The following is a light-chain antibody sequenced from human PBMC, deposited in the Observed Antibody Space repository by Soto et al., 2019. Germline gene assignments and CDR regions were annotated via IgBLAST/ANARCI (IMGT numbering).Light chain of an antibody. CDR3: QQYYNWPPGT. V-gene: IGKV3-15*01. Sequence: EIVLTQSPATLSVSPGERATLSFRASQSISSSLAWYQQQPGPATRRLIYHASTRAAGIPARFSGSGSGKEFTLTISSLQAEDFAVYYCQQYYNWPPGTFGQGTKVEI. J-gene: IGKJ1*01. CDR2: HAS. CDR1: QSISSS.